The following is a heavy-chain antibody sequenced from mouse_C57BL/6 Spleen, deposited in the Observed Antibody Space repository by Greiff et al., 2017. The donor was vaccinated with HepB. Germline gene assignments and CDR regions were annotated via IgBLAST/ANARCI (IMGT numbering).Heavy chain of an antibody. Sequence: QVQLQQSGAELARPGASVKLSCKASGYTFTSYGISWVKQRTGQGLEWIGEIYPRSGNTYYNEKFKGKATLTADKSSSTAYMELRSLTSEDSAVYFCARTYDYDEDYAMDYWGQGTSVTVSS. V-gene: IGHV1-81*01. D-gene: IGHD2-4*01. CDR2: IYPRSGNT. CDR1: GYTFTSYG. CDR3: ARTYDYDEDYAMDY. J-gene: IGHJ4*01.